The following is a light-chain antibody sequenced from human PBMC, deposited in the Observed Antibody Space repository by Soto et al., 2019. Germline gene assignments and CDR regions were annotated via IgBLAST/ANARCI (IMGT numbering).Light chain of an antibody. CDR2: GAS. Sequence: EIVLTQSPGTLSLSPGERATLSCRASQSVSSSYLAWYQQKPGQAPRLLIYGASSRATGIPDRFSGSGSGTDFTLTISRLEPEDFAVYYCHPYGSSPGTFGQGTKVEIK. CDR1: QSVSSSY. CDR3: HPYGSSPGT. V-gene: IGKV3-20*01. J-gene: IGKJ1*01.